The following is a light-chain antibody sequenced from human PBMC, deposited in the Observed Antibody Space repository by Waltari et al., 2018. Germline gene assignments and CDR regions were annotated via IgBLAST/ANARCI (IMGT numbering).Light chain of an antibody. J-gene: IGLJ1*01. CDR2: EVF. CDR1: TSDVGSYDL. Sequence: QSALTQPASVSGTPGPSITISCSGTTSDVGSYDLVSWYQPHPGEAPKLLICEVFKRPPDPSSRFSGAKSGSTASLTISGLQPEDEADYYCCSYAGRGTYVFGSGTKVTVL. CDR3: CSYAGRGTYV. V-gene: IGLV2-23*02.